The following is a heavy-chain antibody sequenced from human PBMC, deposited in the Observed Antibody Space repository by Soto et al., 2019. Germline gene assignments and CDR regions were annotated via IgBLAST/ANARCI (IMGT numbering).Heavy chain of an antibody. D-gene: IGHD6-19*01. V-gene: IGHV1-2*04. Sequence: ASVKVSCKASGYTFTVYYMHWVRQAPGQGLEWMGWINPNSGGTNYAQKFQGWVTMTRDTSISTAYMELSRLRSDDTAVYYCARVGASSCWRNSGMDVWGHRTTVTVFS. CDR1: GYTFTVYY. CDR2: INPNSGGT. CDR3: ARVGASSCWRNSGMDV. J-gene: IGHJ6*02.